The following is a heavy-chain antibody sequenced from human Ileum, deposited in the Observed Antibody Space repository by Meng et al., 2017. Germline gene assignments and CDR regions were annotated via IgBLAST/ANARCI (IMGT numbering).Heavy chain of an antibody. CDR2: IKYDGSEK. D-gene: IGHD3-9*01. CDR1: GFTFSSNG. Sequence: GGSLRLSCAASGFTFSSNGMSWVRQAPGKGLERVDNIKYDGSEKYYVDSVKGRFTISRDNAKNSLYLQMNSLRAEDTAVYYCATPLLRNFDGLQDYWGQGTLVTVSS. V-gene: IGHV3-7*01. J-gene: IGHJ4*02. CDR3: ATPLLRNFDGLQDY.